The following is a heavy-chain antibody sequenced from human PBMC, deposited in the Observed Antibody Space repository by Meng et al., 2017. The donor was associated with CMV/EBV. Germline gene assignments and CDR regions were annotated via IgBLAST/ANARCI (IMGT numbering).Heavy chain of an antibody. D-gene: IGHD6-13*01. J-gene: IGHJ5*02. CDR2: IYWDDDK. CDR1: GFSLSTSGVG. V-gene: IGHV2-5*02. Sequence: QITLKESGPTLVKPTQTLTLTCTFSGFSLSTSGVGVGWIRQPPGKALEWLALIYWDDDKRYSPSLNSRLTITKDTSKNQVVLTMTNMDPVDTATYYCAHRGRIAAAGTDWFDPWGQGTLVTVSS. CDR3: AHRGRIAAAGTDWFDP.